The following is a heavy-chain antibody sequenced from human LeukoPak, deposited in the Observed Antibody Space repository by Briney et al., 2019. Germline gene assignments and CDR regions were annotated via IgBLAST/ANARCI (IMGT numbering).Heavy chain of an antibody. J-gene: IGHJ3*01. CDR1: GFTVSGNY. CDR2: IFSYGST. V-gene: IGHV3-53*01. CDR3: ARDGSGDV. Sequence: GGSLRLSCEASGFTVSGNYMSWVRQAPGKGLEWVSVIFSYGSTYYADSVKGRFTVSRDYSKNTLYLQMNSLRAEDTAVYYCARDGSGDVWGQGTMVTVSS.